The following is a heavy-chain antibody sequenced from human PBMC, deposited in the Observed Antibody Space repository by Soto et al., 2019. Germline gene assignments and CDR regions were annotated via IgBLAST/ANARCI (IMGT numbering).Heavy chain of an antibody. J-gene: IGHJ4*02. CDR2: ISYDGNNK. D-gene: IGHD3-10*01. V-gene: IGHV3-30*04. Sequence: QVQLAESGGGVVQPGRSLRLSCAASGFTFSSCAMHWVRQAPGKGLEWVAVISYDGNNKYYADSVKGRFTISRDNSENTLYLQMNSLRAEDTAVYYCVAGHYGSGSYADYWGQGTLVTVSS. CDR1: GFTFSSCA. CDR3: VAGHYGSGSYADY.